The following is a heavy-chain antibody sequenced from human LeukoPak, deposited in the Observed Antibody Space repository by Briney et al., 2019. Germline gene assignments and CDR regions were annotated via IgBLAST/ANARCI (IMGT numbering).Heavy chain of an antibody. V-gene: IGHV4-31*03. J-gene: IGHJ6*03. CDR2: IYYSGST. CDR1: GGSISSGGYY. D-gene: IGHD4-11*01. Sequence: SQTLSLTCTVSGGSISSGGYYWSWVRQHPGKGLEWIGYIYYSGSTYYNPSLKSRVTISVDTSKNQFSLKLSSVTAADTAVYYCARFRADYSNWLNYYYYMDVWGKGTTVTVSS. CDR3: ARFRADYSNWLNYYYYMDV.